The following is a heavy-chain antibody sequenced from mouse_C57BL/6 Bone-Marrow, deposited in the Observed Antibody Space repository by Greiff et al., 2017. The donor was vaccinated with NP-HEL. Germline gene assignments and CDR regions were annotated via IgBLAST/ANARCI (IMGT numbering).Heavy chain of an antibody. CDR3: ASLFNWDDYYFDY. J-gene: IGHJ2*01. Sequence: VQLKESGAELVKPGASVKLSCTASGFNIKDYYMHWVKQRTEQGLEWIGRIDPEDGETKYAPKFQGKATITADTSSNTAYLQLSSLTSEDTAVYYCASLFNWDDYYFDYWGQGTTLTVSS. CDR2: IDPEDGET. CDR1: GFNIKDYY. D-gene: IGHD4-1*01. V-gene: IGHV14-2*01.